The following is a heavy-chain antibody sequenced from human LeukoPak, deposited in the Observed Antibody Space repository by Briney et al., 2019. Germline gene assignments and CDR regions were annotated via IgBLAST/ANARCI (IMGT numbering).Heavy chain of an antibody. Sequence: ASVKVSCKASGYTFTGYYMHWVRQAPGQGLEWMGWINPNSGGTNYAQKFQGRVTMTRDTSISTAYMELSRLRSDDTAVYYCAGSIRRFLEWPTGYYFDYWGQGTLVTVSS. D-gene: IGHD3-3*01. CDR3: AGSIRRFLEWPTGYYFDY. J-gene: IGHJ4*02. CDR1: GYTFTGYY. V-gene: IGHV1-2*02. CDR2: INPNSGGT.